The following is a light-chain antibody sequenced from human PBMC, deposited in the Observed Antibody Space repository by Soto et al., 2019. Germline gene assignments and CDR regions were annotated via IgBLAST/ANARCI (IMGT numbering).Light chain of an antibody. Sequence: QSVLTQPPSVPGAPGQRVTISCTGSSSNIGAGYDVHWYQQLPGTAPKLLIYGNSNRPSGVPDRFSGSKSGTSASLAITGLQAEDEADYYCQSYDSSLDWVFGGGTKVTVL. CDR2: GNS. J-gene: IGLJ3*02. V-gene: IGLV1-40*01. CDR3: QSYDSSLDWV. CDR1: SSNIGAGYD.